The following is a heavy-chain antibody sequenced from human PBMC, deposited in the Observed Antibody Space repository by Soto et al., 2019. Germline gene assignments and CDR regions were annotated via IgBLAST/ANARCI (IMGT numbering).Heavy chain of an antibody. CDR1: GVIFSDYS. CDR2: ILNTGGIV. Sequence: EVQLVESGGDFVQPGGSLRLSCVGSGVIFSDYSMNWVRQTPEKGLEWVSFILNTGGIVYYADSVKGRFTISRANAKKSLYLQMDSLRTEATAMSYCTTGGVTSAPGYWAQGTLVSVSS. V-gene: IGHV3-48*01. D-gene: IGHD3-10*01. J-gene: IGHJ4*02. CDR3: TTGGVTSAPGY.